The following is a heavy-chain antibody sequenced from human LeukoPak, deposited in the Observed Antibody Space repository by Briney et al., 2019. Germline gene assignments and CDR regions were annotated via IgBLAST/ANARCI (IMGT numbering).Heavy chain of an antibody. CDR1: GYSFTSYW. CDR2: IYPGDSDT. CDR3: ARHRSDGGNSRYYGMDV. J-gene: IGHJ6*02. Sequence: GESPKISCKGSGYSFTSYWIGWVRQMPGKGLEWMGIIYPGDSDTRYSPSFQGQVTISADKSISTAYLQWSSLKASDTAMYYCARHRSDGGNSRYYGMDVWGQGTTVTVSS. V-gene: IGHV5-51*01. D-gene: IGHD4-23*01.